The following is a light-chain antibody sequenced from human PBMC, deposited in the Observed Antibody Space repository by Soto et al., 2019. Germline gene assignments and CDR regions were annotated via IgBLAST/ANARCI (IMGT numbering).Light chain of an antibody. CDR1: QSVNSKY. CDR2: GTS. V-gene: IGKV3-20*01. Sequence: EIVLTQSPATLSLSSGERATLSCRASQSVNSKYLAWYQQKPGQAPSLLIYGTSSRATGIPDRFSGSGSGTDFTLTISRLEPEDFAVYYCQQYVSSPLTFGGGTKVEIK. CDR3: QQYVSSPLT. J-gene: IGKJ4*01.